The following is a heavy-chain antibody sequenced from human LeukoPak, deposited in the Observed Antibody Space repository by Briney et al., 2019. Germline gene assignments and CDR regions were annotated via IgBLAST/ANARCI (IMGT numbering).Heavy chain of an antibody. CDR2: IYYSGST. Sequence: SETLSLTCTVSGVSISSYYWSWIRQPPGKGLEWIGYIYYSGSTNYNPSLKSRVTISVDTSKNQFSLKLSSVTAADTAVYYCARTDFTFGGVIVFDYWDQGTLVTVSS. CDR1: GVSISSYY. CDR3: ARTDFTFGGVIVFDY. J-gene: IGHJ4*02. V-gene: IGHV4-59*01. D-gene: IGHD3-16*02.